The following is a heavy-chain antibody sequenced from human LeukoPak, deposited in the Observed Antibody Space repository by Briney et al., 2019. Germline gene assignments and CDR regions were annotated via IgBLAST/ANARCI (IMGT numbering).Heavy chain of an antibody. D-gene: IGHD1-26*01. CDR2: IYSGGST. CDR3: ARATDNWFDP. V-gene: IGHV3-53*04. Sequence: GRSLRLSCAASGFTFSSYGMHWVRQAPGKGLEWVSVIYSGGSTYYADSVKGRFTISRHNSKNTLYLQMNSLRAEDTAVYYCARATDNWFDPWGQGTLVTVSS. CDR1: GFTFSSYG. J-gene: IGHJ5*02.